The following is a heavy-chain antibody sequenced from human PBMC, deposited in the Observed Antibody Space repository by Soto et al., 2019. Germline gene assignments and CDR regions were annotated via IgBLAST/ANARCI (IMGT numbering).Heavy chain of an antibody. V-gene: IGHV5-10-1*03. CDR1: GYTFTTYW. D-gene: IGHD4-17*01. J-gene: IGHJ4*02. CDR2: IDPSDSYT. CDR3: ACPRQYYGDRAYDH. Sequence: EIQLVQSGAELKKPGESLTISCQGSGYTFTTYWITWVRQLPGKGLEWVGRIDPSDSYTDYSPSFQGHVTISADKSINTAYLQWDSLKASDTAMYYCACPRQYYGDRAYDHWGQGTLVTVSS.